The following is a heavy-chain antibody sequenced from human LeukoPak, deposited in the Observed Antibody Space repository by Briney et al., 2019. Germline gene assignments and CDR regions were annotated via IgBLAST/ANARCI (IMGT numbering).Heavy chain of an antibody. CDR2: IEPDGSEK. J-gene: IGHJ5*02. V-gene: IGHV3-7*01. Sequence: GGSLRLSCAASGFTFSSFWMSWVRQAPGEGPEWVANIEPDGSEKFYVDSVKGRFTISRDNANNSLSLEMNTLRAEDTGVYYCVRGGQRFDPWGQGTLVTVSS. CDR1: GFTFSSFW. CDR3: VRGGQRFDP. D-gene: IGHD1-26*01.